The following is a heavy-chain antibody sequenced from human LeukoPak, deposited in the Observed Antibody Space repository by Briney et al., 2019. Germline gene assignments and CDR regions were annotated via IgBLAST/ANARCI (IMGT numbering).Heavy chain of an antibody. D-gene: IGHD3-22*01. Sequence: GGSLRLSCAASGFTFSSYAMSWVRQAPGKGLEWVSAISGSGGSAYYADSVKGRFTISRDNSKNTLYLQMNSLRAEDTAVYYCAKGGPDYYDSSGYYWGQGTLVTVSS. V-gene: IGHV3-23*01. CDR1: GFTFSSYA. CDR3: AKGGPDYYDSSGYY. CDR2: ISGSGGSA. J-gene: IGHJ4*02.